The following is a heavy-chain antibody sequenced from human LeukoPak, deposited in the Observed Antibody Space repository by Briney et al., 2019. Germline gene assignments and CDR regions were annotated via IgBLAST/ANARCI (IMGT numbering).Heavy chain of an antibody. CDR1: GFTFSSYA. J-gene: IGHJ4*02. CDR3: AKGGYSGYRPLTFFDS. V-gene: IGHV3-23*01. CDR2: ISANGRIT. Sequence: GGSLRLSCAASGFTFSSYAMSWVRQAPGKGLEWVSGISANGRITYYGDSLKGRFNISRDNSKTTVYLQMHSLRVEDTAVYYCAKGGYSGYRPLTFFDSWGQGTLVSVSS. D-gene: IGHD5-12*01.